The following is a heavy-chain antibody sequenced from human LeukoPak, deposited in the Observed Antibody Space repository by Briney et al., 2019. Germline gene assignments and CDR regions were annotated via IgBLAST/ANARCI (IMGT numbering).Heavy chain of an antibody. CDR3: AKYYCTSTCYAFDI. V-gene: IGHV4-59*01. J-gene: IGHJ3*02. CDR2: THHSGNT. Sequence: PSETLSLTCTVSGGSITSSWWSWTRQPPGKGLEWIGYTHHSGNTDYNPSLKSRVAISLDTSKNQFSLKLSSVTIVDTAVYYCAKYYCTSTCYAFDIWGQGALVTVSS. D-gene: IGHD2-8*01. CDR1: GGSITSSW.